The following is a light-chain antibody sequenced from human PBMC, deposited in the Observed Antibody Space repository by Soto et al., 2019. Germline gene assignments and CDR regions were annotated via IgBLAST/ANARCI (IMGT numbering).Light chain of an antibody. V-gene: IGKV3-15*01. CDR3: QRYNNWPLT. CDR1: QSVSSN. CDR2: DAS. J-gene: IGKJ4*01. Sequence: EIVMTQSPDTLSVSPGERATLSCRASQSVSSNLAWYQQKPGQAPRLLIYDASTRAPGFPARFSGSGSGTEFTLTISSLQSEDFAVYYCQRYNNWPLTFGGGTKVDIK.